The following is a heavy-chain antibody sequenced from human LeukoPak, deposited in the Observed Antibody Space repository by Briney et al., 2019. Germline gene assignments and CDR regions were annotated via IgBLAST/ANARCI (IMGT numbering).Heavy chain of an antibody. CDR3: AKGLAVVGHFDY. D-gene: IGHD6-19*01. CDR1: GFTFSSHA. V-gene: IGHV3-23*01. CDR2: ISGRGGST. Sequence: GGSLRLSCAASGFTFSSHAMSWVRQAPGKGLEWVSAISGRGGSTSSADSVKGRFTISRDKSKNTLYLQMNSLRAEDTAVYYCAKGLAVVGHFDYWGQGTLVTASS. J-gene: IGHJ4*02.